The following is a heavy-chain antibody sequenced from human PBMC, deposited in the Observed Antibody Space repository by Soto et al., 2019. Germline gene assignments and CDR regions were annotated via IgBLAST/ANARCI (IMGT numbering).Heavy chain of an antibody. CDR2: IRSSSSYI. J-gene: IGHJ3*01. CDR3: ARDLGSYDSSGSRSAFDF. D-gene: IGHD3-22*01. V-gene: IGHV3-21*01. CDR1: GFTVSSYS. Sequence: EVQLLESGGGLVKPGGSLRLSCSASGFTVSSYSMNGVRQAPGQGLEWVSSIRSSSSYIYYADSVKGRFTITRDNAKNSAYLQMNSLRAEDTAVYYCARDLGSYDSSGSRSAFDFWGQGTMVTVSS.